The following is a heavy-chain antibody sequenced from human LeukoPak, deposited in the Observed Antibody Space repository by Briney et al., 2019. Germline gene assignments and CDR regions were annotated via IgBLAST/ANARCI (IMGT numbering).Heavy chain of an antibody. V-gene: IGHV5-51*01. CDR3: ARRSYDFWSGYNTPQPFDY. CDR1: GYSFTSYW. J-gene: IGHJ4*02. D-gene: IGHD3-3*01. CDR2: IYPGDSDT. Sequence: GESLQISFKGSGYSFTSYWIGWVRPMPGKGLEWMGIIYPGDSDTRYSPSFQGQVTISADKSISTAYLQWSSLKASDTAMYYCARRSYDFWSGYNTPQPFDYGGQGTLVTVSS.